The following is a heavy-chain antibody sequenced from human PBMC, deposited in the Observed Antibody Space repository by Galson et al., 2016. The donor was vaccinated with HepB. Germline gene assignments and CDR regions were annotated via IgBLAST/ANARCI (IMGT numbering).Heavy chain of an antibody. CDR2: IIPILGST. CDR1: GGSFSSYT. CDR3: AGVLNGAQYCDH. J-gene: IGHJ4*02. Sequence: SVKVSCKASGGSFSSYTFTWVRQAPGQGLEWMGGIIPILGSTAYAQRFQGRVTITADESTSTVYMERRSLSAEDTALHYCAGVLNGAQYCDHWGQGTLVTVSS. D-gene: IGHD3-16*01. V-gene: IGHV1-69*13.